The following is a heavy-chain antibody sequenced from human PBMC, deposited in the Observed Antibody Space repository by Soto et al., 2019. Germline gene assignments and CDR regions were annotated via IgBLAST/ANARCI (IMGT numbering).Heavy chain of an antibody. D-gene: IGHD1-7*01. CDR2: IWSDETSK. Sequence: ALRVSCASSLFSFSGHGIHLVLHTPGEGLEWVAVIWSDETSKYYADSMQGRFTISRDNSKNTVYLQMNSLRGEDTALYYCARDFVSGTHFLDDWGQGTLVTVSS. CDR1: LFSFSGHG. J-gene: IGHJ4*02. CDR3: ARDFVSGTHFLDD. V-gene: IGHV3-33*01.